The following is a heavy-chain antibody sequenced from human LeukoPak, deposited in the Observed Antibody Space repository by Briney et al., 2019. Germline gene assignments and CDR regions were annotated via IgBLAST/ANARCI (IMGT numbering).Heavy chain of an antibody. CDR1: GFTFDDYA. V-gene: IGHV3-9*01. Sequence: GRSLRLSCAASGFTFDDYAMHRVRQTAEKGLEWVSGISWNTGSTGYADSVKGRFTISRDNAKNSLYLQMNSLRTEDTALYYCAKGGDFYGSGSYPNNWFDSWGQGTQVTVSS. D-gene: IGHD3-10*01. CDR3: AKGGDFYGSGSYPNNWFDS. CDR2: ISWNTGST. J-gene: IGHJ5*01.